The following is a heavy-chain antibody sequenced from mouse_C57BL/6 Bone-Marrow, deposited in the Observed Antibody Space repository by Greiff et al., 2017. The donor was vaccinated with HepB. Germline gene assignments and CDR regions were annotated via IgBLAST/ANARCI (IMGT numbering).Heavy chain of an antibody. CDR2: IDPANGNT. J-gene: IGHJ3*01. CDR1: GFNIKNTY. V-gene: IGHV14-3*01. CDR3: ASPPYYGNWSFAY. Sequence: VQLKESVAELVRPGASVKLSCTASGFNIKNTYMHWVKQRPEQGLEWIGRIDPANGNTKYAPKFQGKATITADTSSNTAYLQLSSLTSGDTAIYYCASPPYYGNWSFAYWGQGTLVTVSA. D-gene: IGHD2-10*01.